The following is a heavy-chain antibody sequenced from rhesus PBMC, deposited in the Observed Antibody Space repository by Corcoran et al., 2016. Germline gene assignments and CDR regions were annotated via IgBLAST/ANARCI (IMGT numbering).Heavy chain of an antibody. D-gene: IGHD3-16*01. CDR1: GGSISDSYR. Sequence: QVQLQESGPGVVKPSETLSLTCAVSGGSISDSYRWSWIRQPPGKGLEWIGYIYGSSTSTNYNPSHKSRVTISKETSKNQFSWKLSSVTAADTAVYYCARGGIGGSYYYFDYWGQGVLVTVSS. J-gene: IGHJ4*01. V-gene: IGHV4S10*01. CDR2: IYGSSTST. CDR3: ARGGIGGSYYYFDY.